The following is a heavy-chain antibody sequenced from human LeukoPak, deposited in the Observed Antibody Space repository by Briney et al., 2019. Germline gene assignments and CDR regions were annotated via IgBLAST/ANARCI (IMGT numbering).Heavy chain of an antibody. Sequence: GASVKVSCKASGYAFSAYYMHWVRQAPGQGLEWMGWLNPQTGDTHFAQKFQGRVTMTRDTSISTAYMELSRLRSDDTAVYYCILQWLVRGAFDIWGQGTMVTVSS. CDR2: LNPQTGDT. CDR3: ILQWLVRGAFDI. V-gene: IGHV1-2*02. J-gene: IGHJ3*02. D-gene: IGHD6-19*01. CDR1: GYAFSAYY.